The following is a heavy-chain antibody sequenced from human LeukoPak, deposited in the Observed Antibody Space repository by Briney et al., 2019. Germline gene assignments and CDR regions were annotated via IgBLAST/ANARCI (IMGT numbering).Heavy chain of an antibody. CDR1: GFTFSSYG. Sequence: GGSLRLSCAASGFTFSSYGMHWVRQAPGKGLEWVSAISGSGGSTYYADSVKGRFTISRDNSKNTLYLQMNSLRAEDTAVYYCAKVVCSSTSCLIDYWGQGTLVTVSS. D-gene: IGHD2-2*01. V-gene: IGHV3-23*01. CDR2: ISGSGGST. J-gene: IGHJ4*02. CDR3: AKVVCSSTSCLIDY.